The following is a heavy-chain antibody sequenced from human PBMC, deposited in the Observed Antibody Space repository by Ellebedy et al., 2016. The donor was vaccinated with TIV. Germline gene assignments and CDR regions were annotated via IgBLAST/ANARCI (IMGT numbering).Heavy chain of an antibody. CDR1: GGTFSSYG. J-gene: IGHJ5*01. CDR3: AKTFSGTYLFES. D-gene: IGHD1-26*01. Sequence: SVKVSCKASGGTFSSYGINWVRQAPGQGLEWMGGIIPNVNEARYAQKFQDRVAITADASTTTAYMELRSLTSQDTAVYYCAKTFSGTYLFESWGQGTLVTVTS. CDR2: IIPNVNEA. V-gene: IGHV1-69*13.